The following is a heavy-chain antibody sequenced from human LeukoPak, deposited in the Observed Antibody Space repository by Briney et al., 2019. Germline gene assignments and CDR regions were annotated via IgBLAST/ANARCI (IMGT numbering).Heavy chain of an antibody. V-gene: IGHV4-34*01. CDR1: GGSFSGYY. CDR3: ARGLGYCSGGNCYPRDRDVYYFDY. J-gene: IGHJ4*02. CDR2: INHSGST. Sequence: SETLSLTCAVYGGSFSGYYWSWIRQPPGKGLEWIGEINHSGSTNYNPSLKSRVTISVDTSKNQFSLKLSSVTAADTAVYYCARGLGYCSGGNCYPRDRDVYYFDYWGQGTLVTVSS. D-gene: IGHD2-15*01.